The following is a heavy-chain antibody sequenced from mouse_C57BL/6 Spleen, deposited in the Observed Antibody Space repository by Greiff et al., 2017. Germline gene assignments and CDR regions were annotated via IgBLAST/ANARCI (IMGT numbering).Heavy chain of an antibody. V-gene: IGHV1-22*01. CDR2: INPNNGGT. D-gene: IGHD2-14*01. Sequence: EVQLQQSGAELVRPGASVKLSCTASGFNIKDDYMHWVKQSHGKSLEWIGYINPNNGGTSYNQKFKGKATLTVNKSSSTAYMELRSLTSEDSAVYYCAIGWFAYWGQGTLVTVSA. CDR3: AIGWFAY. CDR1: GFNIKDDY. J-gene: IGHJ3*01.